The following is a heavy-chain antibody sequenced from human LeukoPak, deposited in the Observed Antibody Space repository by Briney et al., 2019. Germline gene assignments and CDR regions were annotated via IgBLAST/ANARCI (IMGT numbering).Heavy chain of an antibody. D-gene: IGHD1-26*01. J-gene: IGHJ4*02. Sequence: GASVKVSCKASGYTFTSYDINWVRQATGQGLEWMGWMNPNSGNTGYAQKVQGRVTMTRNTSRSTAYMELSSLRSEDTAVYYCPGGNQGGATTFDYCGQGTLVTVSS. CDR3: PGGNQGGATTFDY. CDR1: GYTFTSYD. V-gene: IGHV1-8*01. CDR2: MNPNSGNT.